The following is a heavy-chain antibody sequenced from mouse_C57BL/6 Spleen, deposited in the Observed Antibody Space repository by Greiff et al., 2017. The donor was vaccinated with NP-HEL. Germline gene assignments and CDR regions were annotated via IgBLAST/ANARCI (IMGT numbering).Heavy chain of an antibody. Sequence: VQLQQPGAELVMPGASVKLSCKASGYTFTSYWMHWVKQRPGQGLEWIGEIDPSDSYTTSTQKFKGKSTWTVDKAASTAYMQLSSLTSEDAAVYYCARDEYCGDWYFDGWGTGTTVTVAS. D-gene: IGHD5-1*01. CDR1: GYTFTSYW. J-gene: IGHJ1*03. CDR2: IDPSDSYT. CDR3: ARDEYCGDWYFDG. V-gene: IGHV1-69*01.